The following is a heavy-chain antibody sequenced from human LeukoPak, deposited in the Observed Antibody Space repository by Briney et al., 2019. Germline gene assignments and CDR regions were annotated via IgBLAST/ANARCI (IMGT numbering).Heavy chain of an antibody. J-gene: IGHJ6*02. CDR2: IYYSGST. D-gene: IGHD2-21*01. CDR3: ARLVKVTYYYGMDV. CDR1: GGSISSYY. V-gene: IGHV4-59*08. Sequence: SETLSLTCTGSGGSISSYYWTWIRQPPRKGLEWIGYIYYSGSTNYSPSLKSRVTISVDTSKNQFSLKLSSVTAADTAVYYCARLVKVTYYYGMDVWGQGTTVTVSS.